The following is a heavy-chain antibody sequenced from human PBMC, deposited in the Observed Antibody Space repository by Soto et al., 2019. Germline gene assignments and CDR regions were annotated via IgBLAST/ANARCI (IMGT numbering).Heavy chain of an antibody. V-gene: IGHV3-48*02. CDR1: GFTFSSYS. CDR3: ARGGVYYYYGMDV. CDR2: ISSSSSII. D-gene: IGHD3-16*01. Sequence: EVQLVESGGGLVQPGGSLRLSCAASGFTFSSYSMNWVRQSPGKGLEWVSYISSSSSIIYYADSVKGRFTISRDKAKNSMYLQMNSLRDEDTAVYYCARGGVYYYYGMDVWGRGTTVTASS. J-gene: IGHJ6*02.